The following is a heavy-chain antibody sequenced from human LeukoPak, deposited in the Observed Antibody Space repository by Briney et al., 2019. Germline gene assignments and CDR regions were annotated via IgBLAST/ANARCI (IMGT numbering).Heavy chain of an antibody. J-gene: IGHJ4*02. V-gene: IGHV4-34*01. D-gene: IGHD6-19*01. Sequence: SETLSLTCAVYGGSFSGYYWSWIRQPPGKGLEWIGEINHSGSTNYNPSLKSRVTISVDTSKNQFSLKLSSVTAADTAVYYCAREMAVAGDGYDYWGQGTLVTVSS. CDR1: GGSFSGYY. CDR3: AREMAVAGDGYDY. CDR2: INHSGST.